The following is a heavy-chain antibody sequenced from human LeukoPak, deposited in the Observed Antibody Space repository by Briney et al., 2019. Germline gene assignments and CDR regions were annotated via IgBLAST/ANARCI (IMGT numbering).Heavy chain of an antibody. Sequence: GASVKVSCKASGYTFIDYYMHWVRQAPGQGLEWMGIINPRGGSTTYAQNFQGRVTMTRDTSISTAYMELSRLRSDDTAVYYCARDPDYYGSGSYFDYWGQGTLVTVSS. J-gene: IGHJ4*02. D-gene: IGHD3-10*01. CDR3: ARDPDYYGSGSYFDY. CDR1: GYTFIDYY. CDR2: INPRGGST. V-gene: IGHV1-46*01.